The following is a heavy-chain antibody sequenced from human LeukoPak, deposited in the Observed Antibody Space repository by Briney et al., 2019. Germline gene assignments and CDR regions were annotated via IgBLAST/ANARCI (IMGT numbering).Heavy chain of an antibody. J-gene: IGHJ4*02. D-gene: IGHD3-9*01. Sequence: ASVKVSCKASGYTFTGYYMHWVRQAPGQGLEWMGWINPNSGGTNYAQKFQGRVTMTGDTSISTAYMELSRLRSDDTAVYYCARTNILTGDRPFYFDYWGQGTLVTVSS. CDR3: ARTNILTGDRPFYFDY. CDR1: GYTFTGYY. CDR2: INPNSGGT. V-gene: IGHV1-2*02.